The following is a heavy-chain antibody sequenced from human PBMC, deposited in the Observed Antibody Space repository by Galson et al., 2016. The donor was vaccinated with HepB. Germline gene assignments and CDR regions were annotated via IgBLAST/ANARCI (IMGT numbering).Heavy chain of an antibody. CDR1: GFAFSSYA. Sequence: SLRLSCAASGFAFSSYAMSWVRQAPGKGLEWVSGISGSGGSTYYADSVRGRFTISRDNSKNTLYLQMNTLRAEDTAVYYCAKEKYYVTSALIDYWGQGTLVTVSS. V-gene: IGHV3-23*01. J-gene: IGHJ4*02. D-gene: IGHD3-22*01. CDR3: AKEKYYVTSALIDY. CDR2: ISGSGGST.